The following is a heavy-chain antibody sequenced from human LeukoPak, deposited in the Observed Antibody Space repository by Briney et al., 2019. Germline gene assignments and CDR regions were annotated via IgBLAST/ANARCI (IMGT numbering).Heavy chain of an antibody. V-gene: IGHV1-69*04. D-gene: IGHD1-26*01. CDR1: GGTFSSYA. J-gene: IGHJ4*02. Sequence: GASVKVSCTASGGTFSSYAISWVRQAPGQGLEWMGRIIPILGIANYAQKFQGRVTITADKSTSTAYMELSSLRSEDTAVYYCAREPSSFRQYYFDYWGQGTLVTVSS. CDR3: AREPSSFRQYYFDY. CDR2: IIPILGIA.